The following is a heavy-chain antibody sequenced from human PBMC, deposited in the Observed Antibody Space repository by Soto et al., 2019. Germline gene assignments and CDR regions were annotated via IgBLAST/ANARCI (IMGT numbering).Heavy chain of an antibody. J-gene: IGHJ4*02. Sequence: LRLSCAASGFTFSSYGMRWVRQAPGKGLEWVAVISYDGSNKYYADSVKGRFTISRDNSKNTLYLQMNSLRAEDTAVYYCAKDHSVRGRSSLVPADYWGQGTLVTVSS. V-gene: IGHV3-30*18. CDR1: GFTFSSYG. CDR3: AKDHSVRGRSSLVPADY. D-gene: IGHD6-6*01. CDR2: ISYDGSNK.